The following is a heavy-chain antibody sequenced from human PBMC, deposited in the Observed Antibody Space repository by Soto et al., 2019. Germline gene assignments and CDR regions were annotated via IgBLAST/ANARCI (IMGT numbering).Heavy chain of an antibody. V-gene: IGHV1-69*02. CDR2: IIPILGIA. D-gene: IGHD2-2*01. Sequence: SVKVSCKASGGTFSSYTISWVRQASGQGLEWMGRIIPILGIANYAQKLQGRVTITADKSTSTAYMELSSLRSEDTAVYYCARGPDCSSTSCYVDNWFDPWGQGTLVTDSS. J-gene: IGHJ5*02. CDR3: ARGPDCSSTSCYVDNWFDP. CDR1: GGTFSSYT.